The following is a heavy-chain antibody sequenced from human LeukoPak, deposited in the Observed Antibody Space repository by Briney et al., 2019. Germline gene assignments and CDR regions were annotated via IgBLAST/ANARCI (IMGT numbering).Heavy chain of an antibody. Sequence: GGCLRLSCAVSGFTFRGYERTRVRWAPGKGVEGVSYNKSCGTIVYYADSVRGRFTISRDNAKDSLYLQMNSLRVDDTDIYYCARGGSSGWYQHDAFDIWGQGTMVTVSS. D-gene: IGHD6-19*01. CDR2: NKSCGTIV. J-gene: IGHJ3*02. V-gene: IGHV3-48*03. CDR3: ARGGSSGWYQHDAFDI. CDR1: GFTFRGYE.